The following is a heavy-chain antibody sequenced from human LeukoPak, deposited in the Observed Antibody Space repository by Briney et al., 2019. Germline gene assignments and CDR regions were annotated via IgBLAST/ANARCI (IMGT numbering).Heavy chain of an antibody. Sequence: GGSLRLSCAASGFIFRNYVVAWVRQAPGKGLEWVPQISNSGGSTYYADSVKGRFTISRDNSKNTLYLQMNSLRAEDTAVYYCAKEGLNIATRDFFDSWGQGTLVTVSS. CDR1: GFIFRNYV. D-gene: IGHD6-6*01. CDR3: AKEGLNIATRDFFDS. CDR2: ISNSGGST. J-gene: IGHJ4*02. V-gene: IGHV3-23*01.